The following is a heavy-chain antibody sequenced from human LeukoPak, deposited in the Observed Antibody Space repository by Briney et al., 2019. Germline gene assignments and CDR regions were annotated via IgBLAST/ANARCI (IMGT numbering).Heavy chain of an antibody. D-gene: IGHD3-22*01. CDR2: MSGSGGRT. J-gene: IGHJ4*02. CDR3: AKFWHYYDSSATDY. Sequence: GGSLPLSYAPSGFSFSSYAMSWVRPPPARGRAWVSAMSGSGGRTYYADSVNGRFTISRDNSNHTLYLQMNSLRAEDTAVYYCAKFWHYYDSSATDYWGQGTLVTVSS. CDR1: GFSFSSYA. V-gene: IGHV3-23*01.